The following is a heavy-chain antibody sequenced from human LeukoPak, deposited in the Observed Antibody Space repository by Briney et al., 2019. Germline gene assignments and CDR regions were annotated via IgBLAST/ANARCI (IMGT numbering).Heavy chain of an antibody. CDR1: GYTLTELS. CDR2: LDPEDGET. Sequence: ASVKVSCKVSGYTLTELSMHWVRQAPGKGLEWMGGLDPEDGETIYAQKFQGRVTMTEDTSTDTAYMELSSLRSEDTAVYYCATPGGGTGDAFDIWGQGTMVTVSS. J-gene: IGHJ3*02. CDR3: ATPGGGTGDAFDI. V-gene: IGHV1-24*01. D-gene: IGHD1/OR15-1a*01.